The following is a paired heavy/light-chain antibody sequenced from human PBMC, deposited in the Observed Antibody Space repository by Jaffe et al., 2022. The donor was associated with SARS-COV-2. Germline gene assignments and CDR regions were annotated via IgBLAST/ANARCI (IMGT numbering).Heavy chain of an antibody. D-gene: IGHD1-1*01. J-gene: IGHJ4*02. Sequence: QVTLKESGPVLVKPTETLTLTCTVSGFSLSNARMGVSWIRQPPGKALEWLAHIFSNDEKSYSTSLKSRLTISKDTSKSQVVLTMTNMDPVDTATYYCARILDRLEPRPKTAAWFDYWGQGTLVTVSS. CDR3: ARILDRLEPRPKTAAWFDY. CDR1: GFSLSNARMG. CDR2: IFSNDEK. V-gene: IGHV2-26*01.
Light chain of an antibody. CDR2: DAS. V-gene: IGKV3-11*01. CDR1: QSVSSY. Sequence: EIVLTQSPATLSLSPGERATLSCRASQSVSSYLAWYQQKPGQAPRLLIYDASNRATGIPARFSGSGSGTDFTLTISSLEPEDFAVYYCQQRSNWPITFGQGTRLEIK. CDR3: QQRSNWPIT. J-gene: IGKJ5*01.